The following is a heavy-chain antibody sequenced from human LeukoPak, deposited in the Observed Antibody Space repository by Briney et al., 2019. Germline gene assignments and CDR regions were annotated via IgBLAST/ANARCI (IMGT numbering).Heavy chain of an antibody. CDR3: ARTEGKRDSGSPVHFDY. CDR1: GYTFTSYY. CDR2: INPNSGGT. V-gene: IGHV1-2*02. D-gene: IGHD6-13*01. Sequence: ASVKVSCKAPGYTFTSYYMHWVRQAPGQGLEWMGWINPNSGGTNYAQKCQSRDTRTRDTSISTAYMELSRLRSDDTAVYYCARTEGKRDSGSPVHFDYWGQGTLVTVSS. J-gene: IGHJ4*02.